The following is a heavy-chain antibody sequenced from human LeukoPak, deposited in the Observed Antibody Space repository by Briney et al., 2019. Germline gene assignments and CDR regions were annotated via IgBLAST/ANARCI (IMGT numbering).Heavy chain of an antibody. J-gene: IGHJ3*02. Sequence: SQTLSLTCTVSGGSISSGGYYWSWIRQPPGKGLEWIGYIYHSGSTYYNPSLKSRVTISVDRSKNQFSLKLSSVTAADTAVYYCARSQLVLYAFDIWGQGTMVTVSS. CDR3: ARSQLVLYAFDI. V-gene: IGHV4-30-2*02. D-gene: IGHD6-13*01. CDR2: IYHSGST. CDR1: GGSISSGGYY.